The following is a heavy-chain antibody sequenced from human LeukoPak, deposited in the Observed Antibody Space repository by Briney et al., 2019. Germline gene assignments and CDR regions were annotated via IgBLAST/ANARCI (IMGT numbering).Heavy chain of an antibody. CDR2: IYPGDSDT. J-gene: IGHJ4*02. CDR1: GYSFTSYW. V-gene: IGHV5-51*01. D-gene: IGHD6-19*01. CDR3: ARPVAGPYYFDY. Sequence: GESLKTSCKGSGYSFTSYWIGWVRRMPGKGLEWMGLIYPGDSDTRYSPSFQGQVTISVDKSISTAYLQWSSLKASDTAMYYCARPVAGPYYFDYWGQGTLVTVSS.